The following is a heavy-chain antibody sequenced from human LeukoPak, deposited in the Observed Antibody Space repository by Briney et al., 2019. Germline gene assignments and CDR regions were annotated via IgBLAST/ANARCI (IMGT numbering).Heavy chain of an antibody. D-gene: IGHD6-6*01. CDR1: GYTFTSYG. J-gene: IGHJ5*02. CDR3: ARSVFKAARRSYPGFKFELDP. Sequence: GASVKVSCKASGYTFTSYGISWVRQAPGQGLEWMGWINAYSGNTNYAQKLQGRVTMATDTSTSTAYMELRSQRSVDTDVYYCARSVFKAARRSYPGFKFELDPWGQGTLVTVSS. V-gene: IGHV1-18*01. CDR2: INAYSGNT.